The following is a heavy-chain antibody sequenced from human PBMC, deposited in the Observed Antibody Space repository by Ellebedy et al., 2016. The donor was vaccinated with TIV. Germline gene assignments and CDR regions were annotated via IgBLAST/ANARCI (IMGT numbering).Heavy chain of an antibody. Sequence: GESLKLSCAASGCTFDDYTMHWVRQAPGKGLEWVSLISWDGGSTYYADSVKGRFTISRDNSKNSLYLQMNSLRTEDTALYYCAKGHSVTIPATVYFDYWGQGTLVTVSS. CDR3: AKGHSVTIPATVYFDY. J-gene: IGHJ4*02. D-gene: IGHD6-13*01. CDR1: GCTFDDYT. CDR2: ISWDGGST. V-gene: IGHV3-43*01.